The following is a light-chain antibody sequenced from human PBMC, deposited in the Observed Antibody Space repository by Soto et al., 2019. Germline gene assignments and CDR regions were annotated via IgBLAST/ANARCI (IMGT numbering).Light chain of an antibody. J-gene: IGLJ1*01. CDR1: SSNIGSNT. CDR2: SNN. V-gene: IGLV1-44*01. Sequence: QSVLTQPPSASGTPGQRVTISCSGSSSNIGSNTVNWYQQPPGTAPKLLICSNNQRPSGVPDRFSGSKSGTSASLAISGLQSEDEADYYCAAWDDSLNGYVFGTGTKVTVL. CDR3: AAWDDSLNGYV.